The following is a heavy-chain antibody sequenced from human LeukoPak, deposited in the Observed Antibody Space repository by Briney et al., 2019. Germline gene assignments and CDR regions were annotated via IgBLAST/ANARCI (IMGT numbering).Heavy chain of an antibody. CDR1: GFTFSSYG. CDR3: AKDSPLGGYFDY. D-gene: IGHD3-10*01. V-gene: IGHV3-30*18. CDR2: ISYDGSNK. Sequence: GGSLRLSCAASGFTFSSYGMHWVRQAPGKGLEWVAVISYDGSNKYYADSVKGRFTISRDNSKNTLYLQMNSLRAEDTAVYYCAKDSPLGGYFDYWGQGTLVTVSS. J-gene: IGHJ4*02.